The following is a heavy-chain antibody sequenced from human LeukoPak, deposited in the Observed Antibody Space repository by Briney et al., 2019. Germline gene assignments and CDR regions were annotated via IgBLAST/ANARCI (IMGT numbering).Heavy chain of an antibody. CDR2: INHSGST. D-gene: IGHD3-3*01. CDR3: ARETLGFWSGEGY. Sequence: SETLSLTCAVYGGSFSGYYWSWIRQPPGKGLEWIGEINHSGSTNYNPSLKSRVTISVDTSKNQFSLKLSSVTAADTAVYYCARETLGFWSGEGYWGQGTLVTVSS. CDR1: GGSFSGYY. J-gene: IGHJ4*02. V-gene: IGHV4-34*01.